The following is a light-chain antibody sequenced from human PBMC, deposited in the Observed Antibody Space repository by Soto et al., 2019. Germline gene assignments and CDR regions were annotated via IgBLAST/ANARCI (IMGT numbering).Light chain of an antibody. Sequence: QSALTQPASVSGSPGQSITISCTGTSSDVGGYNYVSWYQQHPGKAPKLRIYDVSYGPSGVSNRFSGSKSGNTASLTISGLQAEDEADYYCSSYTSSSFYVFGTGTKLTVL. CDR1: SSDVGGYNY. V-gene: IGLV2-14*01. CDR2: DVS. CDR3: SSYTSSSFYV. J-gene: IGLJ1*01.